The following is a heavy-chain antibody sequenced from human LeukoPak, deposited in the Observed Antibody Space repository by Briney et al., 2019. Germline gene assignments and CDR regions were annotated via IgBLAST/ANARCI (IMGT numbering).Heavy chain of an antibody. D-gene: IGHD1-1*01. J-gene: IGHJ6*04. Sequence: GGSLRLSCAASGSTVSSYWMHWVRQGPGKGLVWVARINGDESRTTYADSVRDRFTISRDNAKNTLYLQMNSLRAEDTAVYYCVRGQLERPFDFYYGMDVWGKGTTVTVSS. CDR3: VRGQLERPFDFYYGMDV. V-gene: IGHV3-74*01. CDR1: GSTVSSYW. CDR2: INGDESRT.